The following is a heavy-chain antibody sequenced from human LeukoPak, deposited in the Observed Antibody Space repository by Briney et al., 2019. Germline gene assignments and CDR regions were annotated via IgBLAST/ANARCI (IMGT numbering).Heavy chain of an antibody. CDR1: GFTFSSYS. CDR3: AREKLYSSSWHYMDV. Sequence: GGSLRLSCAASGFTFSSYSMNWVRQAPGKGLEWVSSISSSSSYIYYADSVKGRFTISRDNAKNSLYLQMNSLRAEDTAVYYCAREKLYSSSWHYMDVWGKGTTVTVSS. J-gene: IGHJ6*03. D-gene: IGHD6-13*01. CDR2: ISSSSSYI. V-gene: IGHV3-21*01.